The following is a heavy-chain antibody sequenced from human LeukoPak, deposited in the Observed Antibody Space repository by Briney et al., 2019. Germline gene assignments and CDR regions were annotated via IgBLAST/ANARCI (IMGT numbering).Heavy chain of an antibody. CDR1: GFTFSSYW. CDR3: ARVTGGYNLVDY. D-gene: IGHD5-24*01. V-gene: IGHV3-74*01. Sequence: GVLRLSCAASGFTFSSYWMHWVRQAPGKGLVWVSRISDVGSHTFYADSVKGRFAMSRDNAKNTLYLQMNSLRAEDTAVYYCARVTGGYNLVDYWGQGTLVTVSS. CDR2: ISDVGSHT. J-gene: IGHJ4*02.